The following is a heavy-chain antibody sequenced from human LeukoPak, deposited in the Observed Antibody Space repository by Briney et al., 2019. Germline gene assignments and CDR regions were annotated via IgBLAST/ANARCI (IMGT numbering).Heavy chain of an antibody. CDR2: IVVGSGNT. V-gene: IGHV1-58*01. D-gene: IGHD1-26*01. Sequence: ASVKVSCTASGFTFTSSAVQWVRQARGQRLEWIGWIVVGSGNTNYAQKFQERVTITRDMSTSTAYMELSSLRSENTAVYCCAAGTQWELNYYYYGMDVWGQGTTVTVSS. CDR1: GFTFTSSA. J-gene: IGHJ6*02. CDR3: AAGTQWELNYYYYGMDV.